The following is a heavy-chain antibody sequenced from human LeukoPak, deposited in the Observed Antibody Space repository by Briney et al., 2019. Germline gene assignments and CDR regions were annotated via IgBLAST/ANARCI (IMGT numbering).Heavy chain of an antibody. J-gene: IGHJ6*03. CDR2: IRYDGSNK. CDR1: EFSFSSYG. V-gene: IGHV3-30*02. D-gene: IGHD3-9*01. CDR3: AKDRFANILTVSHMDV. Sequence: GSLRLSCAASEFSFSSYGMHWVRQAPGKGLEWVALIRYDGSNKYYADSVKGRFTISRDNSKNTLYLQMNSVRAEDTGVYYCAKDRFANILTVSHMDVWGKGTTVTVS.